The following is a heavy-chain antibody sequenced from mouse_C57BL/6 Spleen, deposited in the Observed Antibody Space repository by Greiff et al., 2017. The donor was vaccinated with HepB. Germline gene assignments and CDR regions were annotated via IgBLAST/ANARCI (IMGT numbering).Heavy chain of an antibody. CDR3: SRGADCGLDY. Sequence: QVQLQQPGAELVMPGASVKLSCKASGYTFTSYWMHWVKQRPGQGLEWIGEIDPSDSYTNYNQKFKGKATLTVDKSSSTAYMQLSSLTSEDSAVYYCSRGADCGLDYWGQGTSVTVSS. CDR2: IDPSDSYT. CDR1: GYTFTSYW. V-gene: IGHV1-69*01. D-gene: IGHD2-2*01. J-gene: IGHJ4*01.